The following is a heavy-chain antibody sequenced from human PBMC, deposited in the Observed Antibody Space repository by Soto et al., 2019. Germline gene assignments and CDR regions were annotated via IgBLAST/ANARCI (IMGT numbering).Heavy chain of an antibody. Sequence: EVQLVESGGGLVQPGRSLRLSCAASGFTFDDYGMHWVRQAPGKGLEWVSGISWNSGSIGYADSVKGRFTISRDNARNALYLQMNSLRAEDTALYYCAKGQGNWNDGDGFDIWGKGTTVTVSS. CDR2: ISWNSGSI. D-gene: IGHD1-1*01. J-gene: IGHJ3*02. CDR1: GFTFDDYG. V-gene: IGHV3-9*01. CDR3: AKGQGNWNDGDGFDI.